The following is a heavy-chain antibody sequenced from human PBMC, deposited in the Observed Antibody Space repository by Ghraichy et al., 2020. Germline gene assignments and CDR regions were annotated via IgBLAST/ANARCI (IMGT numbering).Heavy chain of an antibody. CDR3: ATFDTGDSSGYYANY. D-gene: IGHD3-22*01. Sequence: SETLSLTCAVYGGSFSGYYWSWIRQPPGKGLEWIGEINHSGSTNYNPSLKSRVTISVDTSKNQFSLKLSSVTAADTAVYYCATFDTGDSSGYYANYWGQGTLVTVSS. V-gene: IGHV4-34*01. CDR1: GGSFSGYY. J-gene: IGHJ4*02. CDR2: INHSGST.